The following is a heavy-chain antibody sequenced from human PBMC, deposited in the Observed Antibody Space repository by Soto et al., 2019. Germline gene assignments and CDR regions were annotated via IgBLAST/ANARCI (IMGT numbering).Heavy chain of an antibody. D-gene: IGHD3-22*01. CDR2: MYYSGGT. J-gene: IGHJ2*01. V-gene: IGHV4-39*02. CDR3: VRRSGSYDSSGYHDNWYFDL. Sequence: SETLSLTCSVSGGSISSGGYYWGWIRHPPGKGLEWIGSMYYSGGTYYNPSLRSRVTISVDTSNNHFSLKLSSVTAADTAVYYCVRRSGSYDSSGYHDNWYFDLWGRGTLVTVSS. CDR1: GGSISSGGYY.